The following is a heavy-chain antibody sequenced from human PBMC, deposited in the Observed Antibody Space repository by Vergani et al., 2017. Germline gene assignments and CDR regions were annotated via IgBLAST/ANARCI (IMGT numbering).Heavy chain of an antibody. Sequence: QLQLQESGPGLVKPSETLSLTCTVSGGSISSSSYYWGWIRQPPGKGLEWIGYIYYSGSTYYNPSLKSRVTISVDTSKNQFSLKLSSVTAADTAVYYCARAPRGVVVVAAGEYYYYYMDVWGKGTTVTVSS. CDR3: ARAPRGVVVVAAGEYYYYYMDV. CDR1: GGSISSSSYY. V-gene: IGHV4-31*03. J-gene: IGHJ6*03. D-gene: IGHD2-15*01. CDR2: IYYSGST.